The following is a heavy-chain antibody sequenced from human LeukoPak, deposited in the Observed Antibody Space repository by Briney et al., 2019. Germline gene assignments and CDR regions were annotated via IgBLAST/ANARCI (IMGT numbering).Heavy chain of an antibody. V-gene: IGHV3-23*01. CDR1: GFTFSSYG. J-gene: IGHJ4*02. Sequence: GGTLRLSCAASGFTFSSYGMSWVRQAPGKGLEWVSAISGSGGSTYYAAPVKGRFTISRDNSKNTLFLQMNSLRAEDTAVYYCAKDVTNTYWGQGTLVTVSS. CDR3: AKDVTNTY. CDR2: ISGSGGST. D-gene: IGHD2-8*01.